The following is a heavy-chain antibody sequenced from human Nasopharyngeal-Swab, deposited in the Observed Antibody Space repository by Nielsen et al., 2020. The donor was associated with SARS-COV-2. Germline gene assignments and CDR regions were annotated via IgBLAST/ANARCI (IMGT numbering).Heavy chain of an antibody. V-gene: IGHV1-3*01. Sequence: ASVKVSCKASGYTFTSYAMHWVRQAPGQRLEWMGWINAGNGNTKYSQKFQGRVIITRDTSASTAYMELSSLRSEDTAVYYCARESGWYGKRWYYGMDVWGQGTTVTVSS. CDR3: ARESGWYGKRWYYGMDV. CDR2: INAGNGNT. J-gene: IGHJ6*02. D-gene: IGHD6-19*01. CDR1: GYTFTSYA.